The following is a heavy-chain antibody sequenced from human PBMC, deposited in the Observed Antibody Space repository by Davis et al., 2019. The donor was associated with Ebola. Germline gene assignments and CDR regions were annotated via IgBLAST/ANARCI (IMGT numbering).Heavy chain of an antibody. CDR1: GYTFTSYF. J-gene: IGHJ4*02. CDR2: INPSGGST. V-gene: IGHV1-46*01. D-gene: IGHD6-6*01. CDR3: ARRTAGRLLYYFDY. Sequence: AASVKVSCKASGYTFTSYFMHWVRQAPGQGLEWMGIINPSGGSTSYAQKFQGRVTMTRDTSTSTAYMELRSLRSDDTAVYYCARRTAGRLLYYFDYWGQGTLVTVSS.